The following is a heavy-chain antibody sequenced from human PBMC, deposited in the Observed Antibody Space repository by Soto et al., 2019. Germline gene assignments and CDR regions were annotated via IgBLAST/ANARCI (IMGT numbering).Heavy chain of an antibody. Sequence: GGSLRLSCVASRFTFTSYAMSWVRQAPGKGLEWVAAISASGGATIHADSVKGRLTISRDNSKNTLYLQMNSLRAEDTAVYYCAKDVEGGSLFRGAFDYWGQGTQVTISS. V-gene: IGHV3-23*01. D-gene: IGHD1-26*01. CDR2: ISASGGAT. CDR3: AKDVEGGSLFRGAFDY. CDR1: RFTFTSYA. J-gene: IGHJ4*02.